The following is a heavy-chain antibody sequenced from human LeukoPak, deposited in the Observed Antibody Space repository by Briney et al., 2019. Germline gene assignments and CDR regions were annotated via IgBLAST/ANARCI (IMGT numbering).Heavy chain of an antibody. V-gene: IGHV3-30*02. CDR2: IRYDGSNK. CDR3: TKDGYGSGSYFPYALDI. Sequence: GGSLRLSCVASGFTFSTYGMHWVRQAPGKGLEWVAFIRYDGSNKYYADSVKGRFTISRDNSKNTLYLQMNSLRAEDTAVYYCTKDGYGSGSYFPYALDIWGQGTLVTVSS. CDR1: GFTFSTYG. D-gene: IGHD3-10*01. J-gene: IGHJ3*02.